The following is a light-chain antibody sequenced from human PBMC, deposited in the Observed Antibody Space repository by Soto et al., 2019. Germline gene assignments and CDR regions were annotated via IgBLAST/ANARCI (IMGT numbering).Light chain of an antibody. CDR2: YDS. CDR3: QVWDITTDHYV. J-gene: IGLJ1*01. V-gene: IGLV3-21*04. CDR1: NIGSKR. Sequence: SYELTQPPSVSVAPEKTARITCGGNNIGSKRVHWYRQKPGQAPVLVIYYDSDRPSGIPERFSGSNSGNTATLTISRVEVGDEADYYCQVWDITTDHYVFGTGTNLTVL.